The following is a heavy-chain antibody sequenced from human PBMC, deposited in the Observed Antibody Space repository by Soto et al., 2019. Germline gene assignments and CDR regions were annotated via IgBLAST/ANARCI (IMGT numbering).Heavy chain of an antibody. V-gene: IGHV3-21*01. Sequence: EVQLVESGGGLVKPGGSLRLSCAASGFTFSSYTMNWVRQAPGKGLEWVSSISGGSHNIYYADSVKGRFTISRDTAKNSLYLQMNSLRAEDTAVYYCARDYYGAGSFDYWGQGTLVTVSS. CDR2: ISGGSHNI. D-gene: IGHD3-10*01. CDR3: ARDYYGAGSFDY. J-gene: IGHJ4*02. CDR1: GFTFSSYT.